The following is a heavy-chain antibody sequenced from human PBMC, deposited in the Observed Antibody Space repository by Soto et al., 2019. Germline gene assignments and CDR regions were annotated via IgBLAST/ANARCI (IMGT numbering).Heavy chain of an antibody. V-gene: IGHV3-21*01. CDR1: GFIFSSYS. D-gene: IGHD3-22*01. J-gene: IGHJ4*02. Sequence: PGGSLRLSCAASGFIFSSYSMNWVRQAPGKGLEWVSLISSSSSYIYYADSVKGRFTISRDNAKNSLYLQMSSLRAEDTAVYYCARDHYDNSGVDYWGQGTLVTVSS. CDR2: ISSSSSYI. CDR3: ARDHYDNSGVDY.